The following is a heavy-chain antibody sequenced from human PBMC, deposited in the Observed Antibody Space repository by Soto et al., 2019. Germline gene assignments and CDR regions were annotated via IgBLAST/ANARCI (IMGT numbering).Heavy chain of an antibody. Sequence: EVQRVDSGGGLVQPGGSLRLSCAASGFTFSNYWVHWVRQAPGKGLMWVSRINSDGTTINYADSVEGRLTISRDNAKNTLFLQMNSLRVEDTAVYYCARAGWYRFDYWGQGTLVTVSS. V-gene: IGHV3-74*01. CDR1: GFTFSNYW. J-gene: IGHJ4*02. D-gene: IGHD6-19*01. CDR2: INSDGTTI. CDR3: ARAGWYRFDY.